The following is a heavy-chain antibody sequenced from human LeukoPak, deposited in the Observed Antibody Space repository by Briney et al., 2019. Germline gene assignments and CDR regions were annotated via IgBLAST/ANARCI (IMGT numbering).Heavy chain of an antibody. CDR2: IIPAFGTT. J-gene: IGHJ4*02. D-gene: IGHD3-10*01. Sequence: SVKVSCKASGDTFNSYAVAWVRQAPGQGLEWMGLIIPAFGTTHYAQRFQGRVTITSDKSTTTAYMELGSLTPEDTAIYYCAREYYGSGSYYDGYYFDYWGQGTLVTVSS. V-gene: IGHV1-69*06. CDR1: GDTFNSYA. CDR3: AREYYGSGSYYDGYYFDY.